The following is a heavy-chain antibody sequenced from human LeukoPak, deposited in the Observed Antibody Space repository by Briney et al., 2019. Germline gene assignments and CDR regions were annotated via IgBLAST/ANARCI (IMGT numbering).Heavy chain of an antibody. CDR1: GFTFSSSW. D-gene: IGHD3-22*01. CDR3: AKGGYYYDSSGYYHEYFQH. Sequence: GGSLRLSCAASGFTFSSSWMHWVRQAPGKGLEWVSPISGSGGSTYYADSVKGRFTISRDNSKNTLYLQMNSLRAEDTAVYYCAKGGYYYDSSGYYHEYFQHWGQGTLVTVSS. CDR2: ISGSGGST. J-gene: IGHJ1*01. V-gene: IGHV3-23*01.